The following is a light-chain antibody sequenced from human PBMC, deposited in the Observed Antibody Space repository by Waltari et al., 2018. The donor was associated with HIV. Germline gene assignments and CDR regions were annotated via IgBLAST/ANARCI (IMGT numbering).Light chain of an antibody. CDR3: QQSNYWLT. J-gene: IGKJ4*01. CDR1: ESISSN. Sequence: EVVMTQSPATLSVSPGERVTFSCRSSESISSNLAWYQQKPGHAPRLLIYGASIGANGVPARFSCSGSGTEFTLTINILQPEDFGVYYCQQSNYWLTFGGGTKVEIK. CDR2: GAS. V-gene: IGKV3D-15*03.